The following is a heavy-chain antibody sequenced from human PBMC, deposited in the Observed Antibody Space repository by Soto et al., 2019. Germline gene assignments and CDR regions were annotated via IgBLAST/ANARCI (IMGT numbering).Heavy chain of an antibody. CDR1: GFTFSSYW. CDR2: IKQDGSEK. V-gene: IGHV3-7*01. Sequence: GGSLRLSCAASGFTFSSYWMSWVRQAPGKGLEWVANIKQDGSEKYDVDSVKGRFTISRDNAKNSLYLQMNSLRAEDTAVYYCARDRGYCSGGSCYFDYWGQGTLVTVSS. J-gene: IGHJ4*02. D-gene: IGHD2-15*01. CDR3: ARDRGYCSGGSCYFDY.